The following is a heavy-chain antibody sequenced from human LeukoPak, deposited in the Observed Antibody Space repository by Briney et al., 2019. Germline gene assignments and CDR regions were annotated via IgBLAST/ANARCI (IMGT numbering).Heavy chain of an antibody. CDR1: GFTFSSYG. J-gene: IGHJ4*02. CDR3: ARDSFGERLNGYLDY. CDR2: IWYDGSNK. Sequence: GRSLRLSCAASGFTFSSYGMHWVRQAPGKGLEWVAVIWYDGSNKYYADSVKGRFTISRDNSKNTLYLQMNSLRAEDTAVYYCARDSFGERLNGYLDYWGQGTLVTVSS. V-gene: IGHV3-33*01. D-gene: IGHD3-10*01.